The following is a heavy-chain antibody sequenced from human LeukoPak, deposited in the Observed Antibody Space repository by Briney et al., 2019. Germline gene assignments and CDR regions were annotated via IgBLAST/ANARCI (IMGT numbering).Heavy chain of an antibody. CDR2: ISAYNGNT. V-gene: IGHV1-18*01. J-gene: IGHJ3*02. Sequence: ASVKVSCKASGHTFTSYGISWVRQAPGQGLEWMGWISAYNGNTNYAQKLQGRVTMTTDTSTSTAYMELRSLRSDDTAVYYCARTRKPAAVDAFDIWGQGTMVTVSS. D-gene: IGHD2-2*01. CDR1: GHTFTSYG. CDR3: ARTRKPAAVDAFDI.